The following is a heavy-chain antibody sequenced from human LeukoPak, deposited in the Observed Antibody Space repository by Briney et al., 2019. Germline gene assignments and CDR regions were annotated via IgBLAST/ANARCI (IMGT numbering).Heavy chain of an antibody. Sequence: ASVKVSCKASGYTFTSYDITWVRQAPGQGLEWMGWIKGFNGDTAYAQMFQGRLTMTTDTSTSTASMELRGLRSDDTAVYYCARSGHCSGADCYAEGIDYWGQGTLITVSS. V-gene: IGHV1-18*01. J-gene: IGHJ4*02. CDR3: ARSGHCSGADCYAEGIDY. CDR2: IKGFNGDT. D-gene: IGHD2-21*01. CDR1: GYTFTSYD.